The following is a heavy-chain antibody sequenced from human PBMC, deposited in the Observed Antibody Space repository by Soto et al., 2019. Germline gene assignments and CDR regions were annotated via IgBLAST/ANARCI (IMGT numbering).Heavy chain of an antibody. CDR2: IYYSGST. D-gene: IGHD1-26*01. J-gene: IGHJ5*02. CDR3: ARAIVGANAGWFGP. V-gene: IGHV4-59*01. CDR1: SGSISNYY. Sequence: SETLSLTCTVSSGSISNYYWSWMRQSPGKRLEWIGYIYYSGSTNYNPFLESRVTISVDTSKNQFSLKLSSVTAADTAVYYCARAIVGANAGWFGPWGQGTLVTVSS.